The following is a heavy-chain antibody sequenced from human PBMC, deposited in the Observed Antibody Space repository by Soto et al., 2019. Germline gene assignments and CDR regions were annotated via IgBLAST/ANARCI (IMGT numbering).Heavy chain of an antibody. V-gene: IGHV3-23*05. CDR1: GFAFSNCA. Sequence: VGSLRLSCAASGFAFSNCAMSWVRQAPGKGLEWVPTIKTSGDTTFYADPVKGRFTTSRDDSKNTLYLQMNSLRAEDTATYYCTKDVTGDIGADFWGQGTPVTVSS. D-gene: IGHD2-21*02. CDR3: TKDVTGDIGADF. CDR2: IKTSGDTT. J-gene: IGHJ4*02.